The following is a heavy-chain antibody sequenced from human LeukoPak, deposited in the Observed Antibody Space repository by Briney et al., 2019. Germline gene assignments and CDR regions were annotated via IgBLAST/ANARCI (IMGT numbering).Heavy chain of an antibody. CDR3: ARVGSYCSSLTCPFYY. J-gene: IGHJ4*02. CDR2: IYYSGST. Sequence: PSETLSLTCTVSGGSISSGGYYWSWIRQHPGKGLEWIGYIYYSGSTYYNPSLKSRVTISVDTSKNQFSLKLSSVTAADTAVYYCARVGSYCSSLTCPFYYWGQGTLVIVSS. V-gene: IGHV4-31*03. CDR1: GGSISSGGYY. D-gene: IGHD2-2*01.